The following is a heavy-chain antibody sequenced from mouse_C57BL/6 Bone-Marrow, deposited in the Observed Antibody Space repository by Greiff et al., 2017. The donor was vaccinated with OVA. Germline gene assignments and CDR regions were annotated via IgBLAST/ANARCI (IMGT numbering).Heavy chain of an antibody. CDR2: ISDGGSYT. J-gene: IGHJ3*01. Sequence: EVKLVESGGGLVKPGGSLKLSCAASGFTFSSYAMSWVRQTPEKRLEWVATISDGGSYTYYPDNVKGRFTISRDNAKNNLYLQMSHLKSEDTAMYYCARDGRGTYWGQGTLVTVSA. CDR3: ARDGRGTY. CDR1: GFTFSSYA. V-gene: IGHV5-4*01.